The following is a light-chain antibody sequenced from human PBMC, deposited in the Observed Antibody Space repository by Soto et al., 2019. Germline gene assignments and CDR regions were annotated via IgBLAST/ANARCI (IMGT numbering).Light chain of an antibody. CDR2: DND. Sequence: QSVLTQPPSVSAAPGQKVTISCSGSSSNIGNQYVSWYQQLPGTAPKLLIYDNDKRPSGIPDRFSGSKSATSATLGITGVQTGDEADYYCGTWDGRLSARVFGGGTKLTVL. CDR1: SSNIGNQY. CDR3: GTWDGRLSARV. J-gene: IGLJ3*02. V-gene: IGLV1-51*01.